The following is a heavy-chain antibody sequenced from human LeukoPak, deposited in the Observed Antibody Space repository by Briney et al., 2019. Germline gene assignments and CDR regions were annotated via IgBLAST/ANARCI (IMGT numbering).Heavy chain of an antibody. CDR3: AKDPGNRYDFWSGYFLNDAFDI. V-gene: IGHV3-23*01. CDR2: ISGSGGST. Sequence: GGSLRLSCAASGFTFSDYYMSWVRQAPGKGLEWVSAISGSGGSTYYADSVKGRFTISRDNSKNTLYLQMNSLRAEDTAVYYCAKDPGNRYDFWSGYFLNDAFDIWGQGTMVTVSS. D-gene: IGHD3-3*01. CDR1: GFTFSDYY. J-gene: IGHJ3*02.